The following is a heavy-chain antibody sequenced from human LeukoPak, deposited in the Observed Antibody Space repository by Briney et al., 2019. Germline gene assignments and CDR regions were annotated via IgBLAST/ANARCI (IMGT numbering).Heavy chain of an antibody. CDR2: IIPIFGSA. V-gene: IGHV1-69*13. Sequence: ASVKVSCKASGYTFTGYYMHWVRQAPGQGLEWMGGIIPIFGSANYAQKFQGRVTITADESTSTAYMELSSLRPEDTAVYYCARALHLELHSYFDSWGQGTLVTVSS. D-gene: IGHD1-1*01. J-gene: IGHJ4*02. CDR1: GYTFTGYY. CDR3: ARALHLELHSYFDS.